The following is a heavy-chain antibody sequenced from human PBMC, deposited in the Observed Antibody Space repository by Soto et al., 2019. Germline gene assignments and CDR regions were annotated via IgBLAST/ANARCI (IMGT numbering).Heavy chain of an antibody. CDR1: GFTFSLYP. Sequence: GGSLRLSCAASGFTFSLYPMNWVRHAPGRGLEWVSNINSTSDHVFYADSVKGRFTISRDNAKKSLYLQMDSLRAEDTAVYYCARVGPSLVRDYYYYYYMAAWGKGTTVTVSS. J-gene: IGHJ6*03. D-gene: IGHD3-10*01. CDR3: ARVGPSLVRDYYYYYYMAA. V-gene: IGHV3-21*01. CDR2: INSTSDHV.